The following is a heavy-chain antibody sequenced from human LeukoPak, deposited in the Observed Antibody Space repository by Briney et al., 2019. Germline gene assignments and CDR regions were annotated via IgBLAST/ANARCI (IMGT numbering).Heavy chain of an antibody. V-gene: IGHV7-4-1*02. CDR2: INTNTGNP. Sequence: ASVKLSCKASGYTFRQYSISWVRQAPGQGLEWMGWINTNTGNPTYAQGFTGRFVFSLDTSVSTAYLQISSLKAEDTALYYCARDSLVDIVATIKSWFDPWGQGTLVTVSS. CDR1: GYTFRQYS. J-gene: IGHJ5*02. D-gene: IGHD5-12*01. CDR3: ARDSLVDIVATIKSWFDP.